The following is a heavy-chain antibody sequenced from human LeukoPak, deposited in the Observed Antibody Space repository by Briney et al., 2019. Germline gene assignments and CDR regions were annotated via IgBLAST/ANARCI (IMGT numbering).Heavy chain of an antibody. CDR3: ARVGQITMIPFDY. Sequence: GGSLRLSCTASGITFSIYAMNWVRQAPGKGLEWVSAISGRDASTYYADSVKGRFTISRDDAKNTLYLQMNSLRAEDTAVYCCARVGQITMIPFDYWGQGTLVTVSS. V-gene: IGHV3-23*01. CDR1: GITFSIYA. J-gene: IGHJ4*02. D-gene: IGHD3-22*01. CDR2: ISGRDAST.